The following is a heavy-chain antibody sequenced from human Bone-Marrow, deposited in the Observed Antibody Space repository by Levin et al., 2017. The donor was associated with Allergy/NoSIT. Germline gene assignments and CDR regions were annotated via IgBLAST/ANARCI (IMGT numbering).Heavy chain of an antibody. D-gene: IGHD3-10*01. Sequence: GESLKISCAASGFTFTHYTMSWVRQAPGKGLEWVSVISGSGGSTDYADSVKGRFTISRDNSKNTVFLNMNTLRAEDTAVYYCAKAEEIILRDAFDIWGQGTMVTVSS. CDR1: GFTFTHYT. J-gene: IGHJ3*02. CDR2: ISGSGGST. CDR3: AKAEEIILRDAFDI. V-gene: IGHV3-23*01.